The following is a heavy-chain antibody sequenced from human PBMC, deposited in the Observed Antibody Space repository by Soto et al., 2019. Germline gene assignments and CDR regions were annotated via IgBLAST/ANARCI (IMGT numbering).Heavy chain of an antibody. CDR2: IIPIAAIA. Sequence: QVQLVQSGAEVKKPGSSVKVSCKASGGTFSRYTINWVRQAPGQGLEWMGRIIPIAAIATYTQKFQGRVTITVDNSSTTAYMALSSLRSDDTAVYYCARGSTIVRGAPSWFDPWGQATLVTVSS. CDR3: ARGSTIVRGAPSWFDP. J-gene: IGHJ5*02. D-gene: IGHD3-10*01. CDR1: GGTFSRYT. V-gene: IGHV1-69*02.